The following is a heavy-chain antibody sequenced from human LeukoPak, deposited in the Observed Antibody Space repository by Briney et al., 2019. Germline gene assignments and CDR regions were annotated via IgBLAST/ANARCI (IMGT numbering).Heavy chain of an antibody. Sequence: GGSLRLSCAASGFTFSSYWMSWVRQAPGKGLEWVANIKQDGSEKYYVDSVKGRFTISRENAKNSLYLQMNSLRAGDTAVYYCARGGGRGYSYGAPDYWGQGTLVTVSS. J-gene: IGHJ4*02. CDR1: GFTFSSYW. CDR2: IKQDGSEK. V-gene: IGHV3-7*01. CDR3: ARGGGRGYSYGAPDY. D-gene: IGHD5-18*01.